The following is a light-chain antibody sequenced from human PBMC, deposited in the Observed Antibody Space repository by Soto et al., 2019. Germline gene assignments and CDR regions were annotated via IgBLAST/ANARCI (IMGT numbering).Light chain of an antibody. CDR1: TGAVTGGYH. J-gene: IGLJ3*02. Sequence: QAVVTQEPSLTVSPGGTVTLTCASSTGAVTGGYHPNWFQQKPGQAPRTLMYSTHNTHSWTPARFLGSLLGGKESLTLSGVQSEDEAEYSCLLYYGGAQPWVFGGGTKLTVL. V-gene: IGLV7-43*01. CDR3: LLYYGGAQPWV. CDR2: STH.